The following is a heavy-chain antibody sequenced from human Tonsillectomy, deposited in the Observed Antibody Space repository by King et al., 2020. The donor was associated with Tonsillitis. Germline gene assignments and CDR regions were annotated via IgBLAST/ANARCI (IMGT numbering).Heavy chain of an antibody. D-gene: IGHD5-18*01. V-gene: IGHV3-48*03. CDR3: ATASADIPMNYYYMDV. CDR2: ISRSVSSI. Sequence: QLVESGGGLVLPGGSLRLSCAASGFTFSSYEMNWVRQAPGKGLEWVSYISRSVSSIYYADSVKGRFTISRDNAKNSLYLQMDSLRAEDTAVYYCATASADIPMNYYYMDVWGKGTTVTVSS. CDR1: GFTFSSYE. J-gene: IGHJ6*03.